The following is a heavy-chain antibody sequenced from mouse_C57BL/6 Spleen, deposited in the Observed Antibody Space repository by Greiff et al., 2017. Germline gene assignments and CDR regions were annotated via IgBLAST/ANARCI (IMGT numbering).Heavy chain of an antibody. Sequence: QVQLQQPGAELVKPGASVKLSCKASGYTFTSYWMHWVKQRPGRGLEWIGRIDPNRGGTKYNEKFKSKATLTVDKPSSTAYMQLSSLTSEDSAVYYCARSGSSYERYFDVWGTGTTVTVSS. D-gene: IGHD1-1*01. CDR2: IDPNRGGT. CDR3: ARSGSSYERYFDV. J-gene: IGHJ1*03. V-gene: IGHV1-72*01. CDR1: GYTFTSYW.